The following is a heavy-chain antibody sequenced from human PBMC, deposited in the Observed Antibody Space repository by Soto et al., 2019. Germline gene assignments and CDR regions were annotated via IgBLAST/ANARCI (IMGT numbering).Heavy chain of an antibody. CDR3: ARHAGGDNRPRAFDI. J-gene: IGHJ3*02. Sequence: SETLSLTCTVSGGSISSYYWSWIRQPPGKGLEWIGYIYYSGSTNYNPSLKSRVTISVDTSKNQFSLKLSSVTAADTAVYYCARHAGGDNRPRAFDIWGQGTMVPVSS. CDR2: IYYSGST. V-gene: IGHV4-59*08. CDR1: GGSISSYY. D-gene: IGHD2-21*02.